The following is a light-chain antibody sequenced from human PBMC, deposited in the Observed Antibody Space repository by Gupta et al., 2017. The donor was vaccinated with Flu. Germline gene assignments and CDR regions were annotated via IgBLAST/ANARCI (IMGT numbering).Light chain of an antibody. J-gene: IGLJ1*01. CDR2: VVS. Sequence: QSALTQPASVSGSPGQSITVSCTGTSSDVGGYNYVSWYQQPPGKAPKLMIYVVSNRAAGVSNRFSGSKSGNTASLTISGRQNEDEADYYCSADTSSSTLVFGTGTKVTVL. CDR1: SSDVGGYNY. V-gene: IGLV2-14*01. CDR3: SADTSSSTLV.